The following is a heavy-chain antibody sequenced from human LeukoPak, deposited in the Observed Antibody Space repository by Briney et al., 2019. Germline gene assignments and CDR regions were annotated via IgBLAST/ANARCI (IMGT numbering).Heavy chain of an antibody. V-gene: IGHV5-51*01. D-gene: IGHD6-13*01. CDR2: IYPGDSDT. CDR3: ARQVVPRGKSSSWYSDY. Sequence: GESLKISCKGSGFIFTHFWIGWVRQMPGQGLEWMGIIYPGDSDTTYSPSFQGQVTISADKSISTAYLQWSSLKASDTAMYYCARQVVPRGKSSSWYSDYWGQGTLVTVSS. J-gene: IGHJ4*02. CDR1: GFIFTHFW.